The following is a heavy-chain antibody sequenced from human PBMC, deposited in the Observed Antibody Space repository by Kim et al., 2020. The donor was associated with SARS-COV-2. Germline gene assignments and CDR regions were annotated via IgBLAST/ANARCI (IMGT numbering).Heavy chain of an antibody. CDR3: ARHVGRLRLGGLSTLIDY. CDR2: IYPGDSDT. V-gene: IGHV5-51*01. D-gene: IGHD3-16*02. Sequence: GESLKISCKGSGYSFTSYWIGWVRQMPGKGLEWMGIIYPGDSDTRYSPSFQGQVTISADKSISTAYLQWSSLKASDTAMYYCARHVGRLRLGGLSTLIDYWGQGTLVTVSS. CDR1: GYSFTSYW. J-gene: IGHJ4*02.